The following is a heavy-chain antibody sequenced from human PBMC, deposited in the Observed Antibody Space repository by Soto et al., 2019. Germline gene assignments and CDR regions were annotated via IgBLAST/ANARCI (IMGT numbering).Heavy chain of an antibody. CDR2: ISPYNGNT. D-gene: IGHD3-16*02. CDR3: ARDDGSTWGIYPQGFGY. CDR1: GYTFKNYG. J-gene: IGHJ4*02. V-gene: IGHV1-18*01. Sequence: QVQLVQSGAEVKKPGPSVRVSCKASGYTFKNYGISWVRQAPGHGLEWVAWISPYNGNTNYAQKFQGRVSVTIATSTSTAYMEQRSERAEDTGVYFCARDDGSTWGIYPQGFGYWAQGARVAVSS.